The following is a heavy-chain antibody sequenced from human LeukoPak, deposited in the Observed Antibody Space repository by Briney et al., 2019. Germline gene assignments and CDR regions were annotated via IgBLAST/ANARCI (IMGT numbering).Heavy chain of an antibody. V-gene: IGHV3-43D*03. J-gene: IGHJ4*02. CDR1: GFIFDDYA. CDR2: SWDGGST. CDR3: AKDIGSSWYSDHYFDY. Sequence: GGSLRLSCAVSGFIFDDYAMHWVRQAPGKGLEWVSLSWDGGSTYYADSVKGRFTISRDNSKNSLYLQMKSLRAEDTALYYCAKDIGSSWYSDHYFDYWGQGTLVTVSS. D-gene: IGHD6-13*01.